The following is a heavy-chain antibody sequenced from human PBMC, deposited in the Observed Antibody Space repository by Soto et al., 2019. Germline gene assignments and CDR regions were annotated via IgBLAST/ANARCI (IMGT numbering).Heavy chain of an antibody. Sequence: SETLSLTCAVYGGSFSGYYWSWIRQPPGKGLEWIGEINHSGSTNYNPSLKSRVTISVDTSKNQFSLKLSSVTAADTAVYYCARAGIAAVDGMDVWGQGTTVTVSS. V-gene: IGHV4-34*01. CDR1: GGSFSGYY. CDR3: ARAGIAAVDGMDV. CDR2: INHSGST. D-gene: IGHD6-13*01. J-gene: IGHJ6*02.